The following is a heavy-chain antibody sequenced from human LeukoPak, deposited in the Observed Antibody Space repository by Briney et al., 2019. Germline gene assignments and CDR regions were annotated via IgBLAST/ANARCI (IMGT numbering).Heavy chain of an antibody. CDR1: GGTFSSYA. CDR3: ARTSVVPAAMFLYYFDY. Sequence: SVKVSCKASGGTFSSYAISWVRQAPGQGLEWMGGIIPIFGTANCAQKFQGRVTITADESTSTAYMELSSLRSEDTAVYCCARTSVVPAAMFLYYFDYWGQGTLVTVSS. CDR2: IIPIFGTA. V-gene: IGHV1-69*01. D-gene: IGHD2-2*01. J-gene: IGHJ4*02.